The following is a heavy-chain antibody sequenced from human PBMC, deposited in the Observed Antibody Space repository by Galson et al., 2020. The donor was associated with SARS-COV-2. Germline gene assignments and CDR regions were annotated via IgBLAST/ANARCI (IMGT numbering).Heavy chain of an antibody. J-gene: IGHJ6*03. CDR2: ISAYNGNT. Sequence: ASVKVSCKASGYTFTSYGISWVRQAPGQGLEWMGWISAYNGNTNYAQKLQGRVTMTTDTSTSTAYMELRSLRSDDTAVYYCARGTPYGGFWSGYPHYYYYMDVWGKGTTVTVSS. D-gene: IGHD3-3*01. V-gene: IGHV1-18*01. CDR3: ARGTPYGGFWSGYPHYYYYMDV. CDR1: GYTFTSYG.